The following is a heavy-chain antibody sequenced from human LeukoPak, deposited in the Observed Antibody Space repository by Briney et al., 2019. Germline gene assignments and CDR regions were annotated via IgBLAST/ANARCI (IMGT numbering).Heavy chain of an antibody. J-gene: IGHJ4*02. CDR2: INPSGGST. CDR3: ARDSGLQAGIATALDY. CDR1: GGTFSSYA. Sequence: ASVKVSCKASGGTFSSYAISWVRQAPGQGLEWMGIINPSGGSTSYAQKFQGRVTMTRDMSTSTVYMELSSLRSEDTAVYYCARDSGLQAGIATALDYWGQGTLVTVSS. D-gene: IGHD6-13*01. V-gene: IGHV1-46*01.